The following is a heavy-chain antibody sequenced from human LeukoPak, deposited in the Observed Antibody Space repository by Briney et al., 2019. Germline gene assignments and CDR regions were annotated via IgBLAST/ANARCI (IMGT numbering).Heavy chain of an antibody. CDR1: GGSISSGGYY. Sequence: SQTLSLTCTVSGGSISSGGYYWSWIRQHPRKGLEWIGYIYYSGSTYYNPSLKSRVTISVDTSKNQFSLKLSSVTAADTAVYYCARSARYCSGGGCYSIQYNWFDPWGQGTLVTVSS. V-gene: IGHV4-31*03. CDR3: ARSARYCSGGGCYSIQYNWFDP. J-gene: IGHJ5*02. D-gene: IGHD2-15*01. CDR2: IYYSGST.